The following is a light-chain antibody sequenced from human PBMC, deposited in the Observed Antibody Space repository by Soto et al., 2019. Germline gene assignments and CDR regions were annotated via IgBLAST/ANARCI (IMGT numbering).Light chain of an antibody. CDR3: QSYDTSLRALV. CDR1: SSNIGAGFD. J-gene: IGLJ2*01. CDR2: DNN. Sequence: QSVLTQPPSVSGAAGQRVSISCTGGSSNIGAGFDVQWYQQLPGTAPKLLMSDNNNRPSGVPDRFSGSKSGTSASLAITGLQADDEADYYCQSYDTSLRALVFSGGIKLTVL. V-gene: IGLV1-40*01.